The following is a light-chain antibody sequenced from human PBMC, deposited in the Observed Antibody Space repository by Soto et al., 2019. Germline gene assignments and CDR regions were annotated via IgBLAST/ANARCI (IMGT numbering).Light chain of an antibody. J-gene: IGLJ1*01. Sequence: QSALTQPPSASGSPGQSVAISCTGTSSDVGGYNYVSWHQQHPGKAPKLMIYEVNKRPSGVPDRFSGSKSGNTASLTVSGLQAEDEADYYCSSYAGSSNVFGTGTNVTVL. V-gene: IGLV2-8*01. CDR2: EVN. CDR1: SSDVGGYNY. CDR3: SSYAGSSNV.